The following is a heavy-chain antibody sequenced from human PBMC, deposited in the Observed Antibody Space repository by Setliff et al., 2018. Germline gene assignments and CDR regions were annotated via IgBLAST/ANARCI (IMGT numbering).Heavy chain of an antibody. J-gene: IGHJ4*02. CDR3: VRTVVPGYYFDT. CDR1: GFIFSDHY. V-gene: IGHV3-72*01. Sequence: GGTLCLSCAASGFIFSDHYMDWVRQAPVRGLEWVALSRDKASSYTTEYAASVKGRFIIGRDNSKNSVYLQMNSLKTEDSAVYFCVRTVVPGYYFDTWGQGTLVTVSS. D-gene: IGHD3-10*01. CDR2: SRDKASSYTT.